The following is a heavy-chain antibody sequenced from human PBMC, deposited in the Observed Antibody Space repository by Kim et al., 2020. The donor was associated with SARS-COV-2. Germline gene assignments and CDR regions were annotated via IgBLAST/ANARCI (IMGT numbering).Heavy chain of an antibody. CDR1: GYTFTSYY. CDR3: ASTYCSGGSCSPYYFDY. CDR2: INPSGGST. Sequence: ASVKVSCKASGYTFTSYYMHWVRQAPGQGLEWMGIINPSGGSTSYAQKFQGRVTMTRDTSTSTVYMELSSLRSEDTAVYYCASTYCSGGSCSPYYFDYWGQGTLVTVSS. D-gene: IGHD2-15*01. J-gene: IGHJ4*02. V-gene: IGHV1-46*01.